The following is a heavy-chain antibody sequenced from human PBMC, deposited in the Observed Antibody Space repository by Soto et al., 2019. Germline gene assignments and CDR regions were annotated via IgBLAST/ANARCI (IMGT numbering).Heavy chain of an antibody. CDR3: AKESGYCSSTSCWHFDC. Sequence: PGGSLGLSCAAYGFTFSGYGMHGVRQAPGKGLGWGAVISYDGRHKYYADSVKGRLTISRANSKNTLYLQMNSLRAEDTAVYYCAKESGYCSSTSCWHFDCWGQGTMVTVSS. D-gene: IGHD2-2*01. CDR2: ISYDGRHK. V-gene: IGHV3-30*18. CDR1: GFTFSGYG. J-gene: IGHJ4*02.